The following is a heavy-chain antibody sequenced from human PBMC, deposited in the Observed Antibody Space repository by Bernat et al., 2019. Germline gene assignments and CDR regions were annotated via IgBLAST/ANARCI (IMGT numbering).Heavy chain of an antibody. CDR2: INPNSSGT. Sequence: QVQLVQSGAEVKKPGASVKVSCKASGYIFTGHHMHWVRQAPGQGLEWMGWINPNSSGTNYAQKFQGWVTMTRDTSISTAYMELSRLRSDDTAVYYCARGRGRSPGRPDAFDIWGQGTMVTVSS. CDR1: GYIFTGHH. V-gene: IGHV1-2*04. J-gene: IGHJ3*02. CDR3: ARGRGRSPGRPDAFDI. D-gene: IGHD3-10*01.